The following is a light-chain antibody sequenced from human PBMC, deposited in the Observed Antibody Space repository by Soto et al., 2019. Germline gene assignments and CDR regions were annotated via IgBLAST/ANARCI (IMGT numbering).Light chain of an antibody. V-gene: IGKV3-15*01. J-gene: IGKJ2*01. Sequence: EIVMTQSPATLSVSPGERATLSCRASQSVSSNLAWYQQKPGQAPRLLIYGASTRATGIPARFSGSGSGTEFTLTISSLQSEDFAVYYCQQYNYWPLQYTFGQGTKLEIK. CDR3: QQYNYWPLQYT. CDR1: QSVSSN. CDR2: GAS.